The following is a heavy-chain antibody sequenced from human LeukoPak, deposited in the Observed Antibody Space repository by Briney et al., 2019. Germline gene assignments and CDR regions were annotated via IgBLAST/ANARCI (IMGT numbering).Heavy chain of an antibody. Sequence: GGSLRLSCAASGFTVSSNYMSWVRQAPGKGLEWVSVIYSGGSTYYADSVKGRFTISRDNSKNTLYLQMNSLRAEDTAVCYCARESATVTYYYYMDVWGKGTTVTVSS. CDR2: IYSGGST. CDR3: ARESATVTYYYYMDV. CDR1: GFTVSSNY. V-gene: IGHV3-53*01. J-gene: IGHJ6*03. D-gene: IGHD4-11*01.